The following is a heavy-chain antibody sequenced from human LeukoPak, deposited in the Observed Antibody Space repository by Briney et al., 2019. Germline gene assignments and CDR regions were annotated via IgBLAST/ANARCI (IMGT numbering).Heavy chain of an antibody. Sequence: QPGGSLRLSCAASGYSFSNYWMYWVRQAPGKRLVWISRINREGRITTYADSVKGRFTISRDNAKNTLYLQMISLRSEDAAVYYCAREEIEVAGLQYWGQGTLVTVSS. D-gene: IGHD6-19*01. CDR2: INREGRIT. J-gene: IGHJ4*02. CDR3: AREEIEVAGLQY. CDR1: GYSFSNYW. V-gene: IGHV3-74*01.